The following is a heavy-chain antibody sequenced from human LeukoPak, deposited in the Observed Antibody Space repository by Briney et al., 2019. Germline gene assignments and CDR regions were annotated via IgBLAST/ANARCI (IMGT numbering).Heavy chain of an antibody. D-gene: IGHD6-13*01. V-gene: IGHV6-1*01. CDR2: TYYRSKWYN. CDR3: ARIAAGPRGRDYYFDY. Sequence: SQTLSLTCAISGDSVSSNSAAWNWIRQSPSRGLEWLGRTYYRSKWYNDYAVSVKSRITINPDTSKNQFSLQLNSVTPEDTAVYYCARIAAGPRGRDYYFDYWGQGTLVTVSS. CDR1: GDSVSSNSAA. J-gene: IGHJ4*02.